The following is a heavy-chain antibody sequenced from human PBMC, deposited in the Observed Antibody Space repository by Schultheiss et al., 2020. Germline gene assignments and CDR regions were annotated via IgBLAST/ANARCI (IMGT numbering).Heavy chain of an antibody. CDR1: GYTFTSYG. V-gene: IGHV1-2*06. CDR3: ARGGTGGYYFDY. J-gene: IGHJ4*02. Sequence: ASVKVSCKASGYTFTSYGISWVRQAPGQGLEWMGRIDPNSGVTDYARKFQGRVTMTRDTSISTAYMELSRVRSDDTALYYCARGGTGGYYFDYWGQGTLVNVS. CDR2: IDPNSGVT. D-gene: IGHD3-10*01.